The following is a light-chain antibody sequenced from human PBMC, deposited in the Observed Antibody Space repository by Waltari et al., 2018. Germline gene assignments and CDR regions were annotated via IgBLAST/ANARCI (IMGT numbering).Light chain of an antibody. Sequence: SYELTQTPSVSVSPGQTARITCSGHELPRKYAYWFQQQSGQAPRLVIYEDTKRPPGVPEGFSGSSSGTVATLTISGAQVDDEADYYCYSSDSTGLRVFGGGTTVVVL. CDR1: ELPRKY. J-gene: IGLJ1*01. CDR3: YSSDSTGLRV. CDR2: EDT. V-gene: IGLV3-10*01.